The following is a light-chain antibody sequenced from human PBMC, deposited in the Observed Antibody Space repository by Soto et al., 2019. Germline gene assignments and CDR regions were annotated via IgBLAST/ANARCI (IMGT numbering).Light chain of an antibody. CDR1: SSDVGGYDY. V-gene: IGLV2-8*01. CDR2: EVT. CDR3: SSYAGSNSVI. Sequence: QSALTQPPYASGSPGQSVTISCTGTSSDVGGYDYVSWYQQQSGKAPKLLIYEVTKRPSGVPDRFSGSKSGNTASLTVSGLEAEDEADYYCSSYAGSNSVIFGPGTKLTVL. J-gene: IGLJ2*01.